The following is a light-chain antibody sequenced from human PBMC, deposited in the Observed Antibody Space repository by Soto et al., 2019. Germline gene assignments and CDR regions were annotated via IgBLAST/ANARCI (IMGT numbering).Light chain of an antibody. Sequence: DIQMTQSPSTLSASIGDRVTITCRASQSISAWLAWYQHIPGKAPKLLISKTSNLENGVPSRFSGSGSGTEFTLTISNLQPVDCAIYYCQQYNSFPGTFGQGTKVE. CDR3: QQYNSFPGT. V-gene: IGKV1-5*03. CDR1: QSISAW. CDR2: KTS. J-gene: IGKJ1*01.